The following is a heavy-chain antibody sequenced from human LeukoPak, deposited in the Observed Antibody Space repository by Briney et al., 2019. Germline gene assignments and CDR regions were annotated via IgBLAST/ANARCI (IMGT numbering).Heavy chain of an antibody. CDR1: GGTFSTYA. Sequence: SVKVSCKASGGTFSTYAVGWVRQAPGQGLEWMGRIIPILDVSNYAQKFQGRVTITADKSTSTAYMELRSLTSEDTAVYFCAKDKSMSSSYYGMDVWGQGTTVTVSS. CDR3: AKDKSMSSSYYGMDV. J-gene: IGHJ6*02. CDR2: IIPILDVS. V-gene: IGHV1-69*04.